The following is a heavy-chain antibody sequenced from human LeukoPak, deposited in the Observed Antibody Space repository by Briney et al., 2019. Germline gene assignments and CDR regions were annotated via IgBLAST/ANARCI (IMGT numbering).Heavy chain of an antibody. CDR2: ISAYNGNT. J-gene: IGHJ4*02. CDR1: GYTFTSYG. Sequence: GASVKVSCKASGYTFTSYGISWVRQAPGQGLEWMGWISAYNGNTNYAQKLQGRVTMTTDTSTSTAYMELRSLRSDDTAVYYCARLDITMVRGVLFDYWGQGTLVTVSS. CDR3: ARLDITMVRGVLFDY. D-gene: IGHD3-10*01. V-gene: IGHV1-18*01.